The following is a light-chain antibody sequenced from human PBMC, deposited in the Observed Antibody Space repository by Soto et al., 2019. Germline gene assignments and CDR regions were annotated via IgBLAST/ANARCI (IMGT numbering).Light chain of an antibody. Sequence: IVLTQSPGTLSLSXGESATLSCRASPSVGSISLDWYQQKPXKAPRLLXYDESKRATGIQARLSGSGSGKDFTLNISSLEPEDFAVYYCKQRSNWPPITFGQGTRLEIK. J-gene: IGKJ5*01. CDR3: KQRSNWPPIT. CDR2: DES. V-gene: IGKV3-11*01. CDR1: PSVGSIS.